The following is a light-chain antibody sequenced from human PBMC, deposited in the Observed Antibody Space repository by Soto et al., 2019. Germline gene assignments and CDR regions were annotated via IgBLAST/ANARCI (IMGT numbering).Light chain of an antibody. J-gene: IGKJ4*01. Sequence: EIVLTQSPGTLSLSPGERATLSCRASQSVSSSYLAWYQQKPGQAPRLLIYGASSRATGIPDRFSGSGSGTEFTLTISSLRSEDFAVYYCRQYNKWPPLTFGGGTKVDIK. CDR2: GAS. CDR3: RQYNKWPPLT. V-gene: IGKV3-20*01. CDR1: QSVSSSY.